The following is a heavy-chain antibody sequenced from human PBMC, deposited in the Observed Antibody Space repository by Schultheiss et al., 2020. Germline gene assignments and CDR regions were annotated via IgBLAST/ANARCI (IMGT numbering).Heavy chain of an antibody. CDR3: AKDMWIQLWTRTDYYYYGMDV. D-gene: IGHD5-18*01. J-gene: IGHJ6*02. V-gene: IGHV3-30*18. Sequence: GGSLRLSCAASGFTFSSYGMHWVRQAPGKGLEWVAVISYDGSNKYYADSVKGRFTISRDNSKNTLYLQMNSLRAEDTAVYYCAKDMWIQLWTRTDYYYYGMDVWGQGTTVTVSS. CDR2: ISYDGSNK. CDR1: GFTFSSYG.